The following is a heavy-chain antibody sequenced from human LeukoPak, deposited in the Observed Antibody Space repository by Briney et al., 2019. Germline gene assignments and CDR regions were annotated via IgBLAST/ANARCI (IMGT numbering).Heavy chain of an antibody. V-gene: IGHV3-49*04. J-gene: IGHJ6*03. D-gene: IGHD3-16*01. CDR2: IRTEAYDGAT. Sequence: PGGSLRLSCAASAFTFGDYAMSWVRQAPGKGLEWVGFIRTEAYDGATDYGASVKGRFTISRDDSKNIAYLQMNSLNTEDTAVYYCTRTFGYYYFYMDVWGKGTTVIVSS. CDR1: AFTFGDYA. CDR3: TRTFGYYYFYMDV.